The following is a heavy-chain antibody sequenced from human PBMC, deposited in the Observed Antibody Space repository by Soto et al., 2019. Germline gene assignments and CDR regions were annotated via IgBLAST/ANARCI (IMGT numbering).Heavy chain of an antibody. V-gene: IGHV4-31*03. J-gene: IGHJ3*02. CDR1: GGSVSSGAYY. CDR2: IHSSGSA. CDR3: ARDQRIGGAFDI. D-gene: IGHD3-16*01. Sequence: QVQLQESGPGLVKPSQTLSLTCTVSGGSVSSGAYYWSWIRQYPGKGLECIGYIHSSGSAYYKPSLESRASISLDTSQNPFSLMLTSVTAADTAVYYCARDQRIGGAFDIWGQGTLVTVSS.